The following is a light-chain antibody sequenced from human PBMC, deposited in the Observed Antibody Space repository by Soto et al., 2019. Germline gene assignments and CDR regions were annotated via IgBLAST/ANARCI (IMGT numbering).Light chain of an antibody. CDR2: GAS. Sequence: EIVMTRSPATLSVSPGERATLSCRASQSVSSNLAWYQQKPGQAPRLLTYGASTRATGIPARFSGSGSGTEFTLTLSSLQSEDFAVYYCQQYNNWPLTFGGGTKVDIK. J-gene: IGKJ4*01. CDR1: QSVSSN. V-gene: IGKV3-15*01. CDR3: QQYNNWPLT.